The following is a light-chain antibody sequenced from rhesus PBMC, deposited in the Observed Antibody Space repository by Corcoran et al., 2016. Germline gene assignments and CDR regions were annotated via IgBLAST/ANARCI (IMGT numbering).Light chain of an antibody. V-gene: IGLV2-32*01. CDR1: RRDIGGYNY. CDR2: GVS. J-gene: IGLJ1*01. Sequence: QAALTQPRSVSGSPGQSVTISCSGTRRDIGGYNYVSWYQQHPGTAPKLMIYGVSRWPSGVSDRFSGSKSGNTASLTISGLQAEDEADYYCCSYAGNYTYIFGVGTRLTVL. CDR3: CSYAGNYTYI.